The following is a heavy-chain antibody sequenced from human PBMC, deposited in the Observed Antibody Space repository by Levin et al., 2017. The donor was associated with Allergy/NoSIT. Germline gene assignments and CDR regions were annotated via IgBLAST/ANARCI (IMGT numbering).Heavy chain of an antibody. D-gene: IGHD3-22*01. CDR3: VRYYYDTSGYSNWFDP. CDR1: GGSVSSSSYY. J-gene: IGHJ5*02. CDR2: IHYSGRT. V-gene: IGHV4-39*01. Sequence: SQTLSLTCTVSGGSVSSSSYYWGWIRQPPGKGLEWLGYIHYSGRTYYNPSLKSRLTISVDTSKNQFSLKLSSVTAADTAVYYCVRYYYDTSGYSNWFDPWGQGTLVTVSS.